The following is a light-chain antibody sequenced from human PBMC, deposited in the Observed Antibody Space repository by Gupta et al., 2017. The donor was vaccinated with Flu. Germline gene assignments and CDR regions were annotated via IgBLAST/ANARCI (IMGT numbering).Light chain of an antibody. CDR1: QSISSIF. Sequence: EIVLTQSPGTLSLSPGERATLSCRASQSISSIFLAWYQQNSGQAPRLLIYGASSRATGIPDRFSGSGSGTDFTLTISRLEPEDFAVYYCQQYGSSPPSITFGQGTRLEIK. CDR3: QQYGSSPPSIT. V-gene: IGKV3-20*01. J-gene: IGKJ5*01. CDR2: GAS.